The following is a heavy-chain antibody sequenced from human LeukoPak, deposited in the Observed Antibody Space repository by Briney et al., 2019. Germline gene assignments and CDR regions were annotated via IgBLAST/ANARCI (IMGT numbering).Heavy chain of an antibody. J-gene: IGHJ6*03. V-gene: IGHV3-11*04. CDR2: ISSSGSTI. CDR3: ARDRATYYDFWSGYRGYYYYYYMDV. CDR1: GFTFSDYY. Sequence: GSLRLSCAASGFTFSDYYMSWIRQAPGKGLEWVSYISSSGSTIYYADSVKGRFTISRDNAKNSLYLQMNSLRAEDTAVYYCARDRATYYDFWSGYRGYYYYYYMDVWGKGTTVTVSS. D-gene: IGHD3-3*01.